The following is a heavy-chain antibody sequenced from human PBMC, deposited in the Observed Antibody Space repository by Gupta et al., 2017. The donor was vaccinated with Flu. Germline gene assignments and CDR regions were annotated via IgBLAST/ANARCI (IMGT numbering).Heavy chain of an antibody. CDR3: ARGVPLIAAAGVSAHNWFDP. CDR1: GYTFIAFF. V-gene: IGHV1-2*02. J-gene: IGHJ5*02. Sequence: QLQLVQSGVEVKKPGASVKVSCQASGYTFIAFFIHWVRQAPGQGLEWMGWIDPSTGGTKYAQNFQGRVTMPRDTSINTVYMDLSSLKSDDTAVYFCARGVPLIAAAGVSAHNWFDPWGQGTLVIVSP. CDR2: IDPSTGGT. D-gene: IGHD6-13*01.